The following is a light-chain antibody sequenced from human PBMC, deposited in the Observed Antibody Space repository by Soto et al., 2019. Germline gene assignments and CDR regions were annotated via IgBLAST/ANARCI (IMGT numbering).Light chain of an antibody. CDR1: QSRISSY. V-gene: IGKV3-20*01. J-gene: IGKJ3*01. Sequence: EMVLTQSPGTLSLSPGEGASLSGRASQSRISSYMAWYQQNLDQAPRLLSFGASNRATGIPDRFSGSGSGTDFPLTISRLEPEEFAVYYCQHYGSSVLIFGTGNKVDI. CDR2: GAS. CDR3: QHYGSSVLI.